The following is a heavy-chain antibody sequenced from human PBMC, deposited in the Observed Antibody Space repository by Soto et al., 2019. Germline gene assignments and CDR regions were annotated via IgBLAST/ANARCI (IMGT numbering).Heavy chain of an antibody. V-gene: IGHV3-23*01. CDR3: LLIAVAGTEDFDY. D-gene: IGHD6-19*01. CDR1: GCTFSSYA. J-gene: IGHJ4*02. Sequence: VQLLESGGGLVQPGGSLRLSCAASGCTFSSYAMSWVRQAPGKGLEWVSAISGSGGSTYYADSVKGRFTISRDNSKNTLYLQMNSLRAEDTAVYYCLLIAVAGTEDFDYWGQGTLVTVSS. CDR2: ISGSGGST.